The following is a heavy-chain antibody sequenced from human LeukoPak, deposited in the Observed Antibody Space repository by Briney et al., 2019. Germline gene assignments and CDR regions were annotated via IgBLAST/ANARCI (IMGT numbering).Heavy chain of an antibody. D-gene: IGHD3-10*01. CDR1: GFTFSSYA. Sequence: PGGSLRLSCAASGFTFSSYAMHWVRQAPGKGLEWVAVISYDGSNKYYADSVKGRFTISRDNSKNTLYLQMNSLRAEDTAVYYCASLSPHFTMVRGLPNYWGQGTLVTVSS. CDR3: ASLSPHFTMVRGLPNY. CDR2: ISYDGSNK. J-gene: IGHJ4*02. V-gene: IGHV3-30-3*01.